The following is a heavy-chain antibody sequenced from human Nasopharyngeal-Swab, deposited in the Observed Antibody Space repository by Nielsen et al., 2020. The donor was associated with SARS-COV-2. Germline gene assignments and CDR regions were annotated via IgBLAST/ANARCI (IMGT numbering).Heavy chain of an antibody. Sequence: WIRQPPGKGLEWIGYIYYSGSTNYNPSLKSRVTISVDTSKNQFSLKLSSVTAADTAVYYCARQSWAGYYYDSSGYMDVWGKGTTVTGSS. CDR2: IYYSGST. J-gene: IGHJ6*04. D-gene: IGHD3-22*01. V-gene: IGHV4-61*07. CDR3: ARQSWAGYYYDSSGYMDV.